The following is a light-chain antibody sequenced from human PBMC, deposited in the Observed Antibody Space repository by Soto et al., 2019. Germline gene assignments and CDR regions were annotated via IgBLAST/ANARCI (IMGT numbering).Light chain of an antibody. CDR3: QSYDSSLSGYYV. Sequence: QSVLTQPPSVSGAPGQRVTISCTGSSSNIGAGYDVHWYQQLPGTAPKLLIYGNSNRPSGVPDRLSGSKSGTSASLAITGLQGEDEADYSCQSYDSSLSGYYVFGTGTKLTVL. CDR2: GNS. V-gene: IGLV1-40*01. J-gene: IGLJ1*01. CDR1: SSNIGAGYD.